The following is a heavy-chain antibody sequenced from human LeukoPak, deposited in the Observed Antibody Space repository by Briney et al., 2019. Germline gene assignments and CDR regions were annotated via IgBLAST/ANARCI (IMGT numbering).Heavy chain of an antibody. V-gene: IGHV3-23*01. D-gene: IGHD2-2*01. Sequence: GGSLRLSCAASGFTFSSYGMSWVRQAPGKGLEWVSAISGSGGSTYYADSVKGRFTISRDNSKNTLFLQMNSLRAEDTAVYFCAKNLYALGLWGQGTLVTVSS. CDR1: GFTFSSYG. CDR3: AKNLYALGL. CDR2: ISGSGGST. J-gene: IGHJ4*02.